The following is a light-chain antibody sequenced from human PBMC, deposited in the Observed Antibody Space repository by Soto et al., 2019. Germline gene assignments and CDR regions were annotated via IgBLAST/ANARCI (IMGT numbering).Light chain of an antibody. J-gene: IGKJ1*01. CDR2: KAS. CDR1: QSISSW. V-gene: IGKV1-5*03. CDR3: QQYNRYWT. Sequence: DIQMTQSPSTVSASVGDRVTITCRASQSISSWLAWYQQKPGKAPKLLIYKASSLESGVPSRFSGSGSGTEFTLTISSLQPDDFATYYCQQYNRYWTFGQGTKVEIK.